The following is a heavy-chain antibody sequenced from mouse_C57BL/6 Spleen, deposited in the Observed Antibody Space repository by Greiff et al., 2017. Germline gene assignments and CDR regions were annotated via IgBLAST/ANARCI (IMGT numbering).Heavy chain of an antibody. J-gene: IGHJ1*03. Sequence: VQLQQSGAELVKPGASVKMSCKASGYTFTTYPIEWMKQNHGKSLEWIGNFHPYNDDTKYNEKFKGKATLTVDKSSSTVYLELSRLTSDDSAVYYCARSRDYDSWYFDVWGTGTTVTVSS. CDR1: GYTFTTYP. V-gene: IGHV1-47*01. D-gene: IGHD2-4*01. CDR3: ARSRDYDSWYFDV. CDR2: FHPYNDDT.